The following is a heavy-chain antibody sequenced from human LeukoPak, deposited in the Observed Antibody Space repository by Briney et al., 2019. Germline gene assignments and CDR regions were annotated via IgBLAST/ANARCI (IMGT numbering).Heavy chain of an antibody. V-gene: IGHV3-21*01. Sequence: PGGSLRLSCVASGFTFSNYSMNSVRQAPGKGLEWVSSISSTSNDIYYADSVKGRFTISRDNAKNSLYLQMNSLRVEDTAVYYCAREEGFLGYWGQGTLVTVSS. CDR3: AREEGFLGY. CDR2: ISSTSNDI. J-gene: IGHJ4*02. D-gene: IGHD7-27*01. CDR1: GFTFSNYS.